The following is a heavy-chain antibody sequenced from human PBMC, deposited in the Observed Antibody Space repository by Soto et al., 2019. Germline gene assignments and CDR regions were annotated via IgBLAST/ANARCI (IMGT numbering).Heavy chain of an antibody. V-gene: IGHV2-70*01. D-gene: IGHD2-15*01. CDR2: IDWDDDK. J-gene: IGHJ1*01. CDR1: GVSPTTYGMG. CDR3: ARAHDLGHCSGGSPLEY. Sequence: SGPTLVNPTQTLTLACTLSGVSPTTYGMGVRWIRQPPGKALEWLALIDWDDDKYYSTSLRTRLTVSKDTSKNQEVLTKTNMDPVDTATYYCARAHDLGHCSGGSPLEYWGQGTLVTVSS.